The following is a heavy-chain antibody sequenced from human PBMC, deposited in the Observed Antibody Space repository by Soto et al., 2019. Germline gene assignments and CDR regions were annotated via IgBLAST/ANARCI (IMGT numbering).Heavy chain of an antibody. CDR2: ISYDGSNK. V-gene: IGHV3-30-3*01. CDR1: GFTFSSCA. CDR3: ARDGAGFGYFDY. D-gene: IGHD6-19*01. J-gene: IGHJ4*02. Sequence: QVQLVESGGGVVQPGRSLRLSCAASGFTFSSCAMHWVRQAPGKGLEWVAVISYDGSNKYYADSVKGRFTISRDNSKNTLYLHMNSLRAEDTAVYYCARDGAGFGYFDYWGQGTLVTVSS.